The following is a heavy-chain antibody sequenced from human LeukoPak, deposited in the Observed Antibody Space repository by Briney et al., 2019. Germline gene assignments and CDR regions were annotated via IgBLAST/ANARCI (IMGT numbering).Heavy chain of an antibody. CDR1: GFSFSDFY. V-gene: IGHV3-11*01. CDR3: AREARGSGREFDY. Sequence: KAGGSLRLSCAPSGFSFSDFYMSWIRQAPGMGLEWISYIGTRSNPIYYADSVKGRFTISRDDAKNSLYLQMNSLRDEDTAVYFCAREARGSGREFDYWGQGILVTVSS. CDR2: IGTRSNPI. D-gene: IGHD1-26*01. J-gene: IGHJ4*02.